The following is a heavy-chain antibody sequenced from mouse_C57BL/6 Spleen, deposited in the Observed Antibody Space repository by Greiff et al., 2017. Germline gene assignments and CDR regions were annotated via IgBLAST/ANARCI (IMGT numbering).Heavy chain of an antibody. Sequence: QVQLKQSGAELVKPGASVKLSCKASGYTFTSYWMHWVKQRPGQGLEWLGMIHPNSGSTNYNEKFKSKATLTVDKSSSTAYMQLSSLTSEDSAVYYCARDSNGYYAMDYWGQGTSVTVSS. CDR3: ARDSNGYYAMDY. D-gene: IGHD2-5*01. CDR1: GYTFTSYW. J-gene: IGHJ4*01. CDR2: IHPNSGST. V-gene: IGHV1-64*01.